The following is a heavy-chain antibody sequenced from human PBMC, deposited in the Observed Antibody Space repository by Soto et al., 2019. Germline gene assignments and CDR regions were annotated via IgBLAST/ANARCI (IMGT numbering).Heavy chain of an antibody. V-gene: IGHV3-33*01. CDR3: ARGPGRPPLRNYGMDV. Sequence: QVQLVESGGGVVQPGRSLRLSCAASGFTFSSYGMHWVRQAPGKGLEWVAVIWYDGSNKYYADSVKGRFTISRDNSKNTLSLQMNSLRAEDTAVYYCARGPGRPPLRNYGMDVWGQGTTVTVSS. CDR2: IWYDGSNK. CDR1: GFTFSSYG. J-gene: IGHJ6*02.